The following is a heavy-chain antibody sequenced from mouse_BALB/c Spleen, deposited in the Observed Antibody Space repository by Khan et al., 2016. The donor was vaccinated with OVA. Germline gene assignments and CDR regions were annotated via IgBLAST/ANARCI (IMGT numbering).Heavy chain of an antibody. CDR3: KRDRIDY. CDR1: GYTFTTYW. J-gene: IGHJ2*01. CDR2: INPTSGYT. Sequence: VQLQQSGAERAKPGASVKMSCKASGYTFTTYWMHWVKQRPGQGLEWIGYINPTSGYTDYNEKFKDRATLSADKSSSTAYMQLSSLTSEDSAVYYCKRDRIDYWGQGTTLTVSS. V-gene: IGHV1-7*01.